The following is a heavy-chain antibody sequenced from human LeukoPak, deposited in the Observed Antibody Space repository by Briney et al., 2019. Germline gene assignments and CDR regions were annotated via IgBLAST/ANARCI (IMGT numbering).Heavy chain of an antibody. J-gene: IGHJ4*02. CDR2: INHSGST. D-gene: IGHD6-13*01. CDR1: GGSFSGYY. V-gene: IGHV4-34*01. CDR3: ARLHGYSSSWPFDY. Sequence: PSETLSLTCAVYGGSFSGYYWSWIRQSPGKGLEWIGEINHSGSTNYNPSLKSRVTISVDTSKNQFSLKLSSVTAADTAVYYCARLHGYSSSWPFDYWGQGTLVTVSS.